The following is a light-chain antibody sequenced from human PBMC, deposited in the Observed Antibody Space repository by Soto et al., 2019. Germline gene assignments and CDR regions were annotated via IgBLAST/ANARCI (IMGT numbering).Light chain of an antibody. CDR2: EDK. Sequence: NFMLTQPRAVSESPGKTVTISCTRSRGSIATYYVQWYQQRPGSAPATVIYEDKQRPSGVPDRISGSIDSSSNSASLSISGLQTEDEADYYCQSYDSSNLWVFGGGTKVTVL. CDR3: QSYDSSNLWV. CDR1: RGSIATYY. V-gene: IGLV6-57*04. J-gene: IGLJ3*02.